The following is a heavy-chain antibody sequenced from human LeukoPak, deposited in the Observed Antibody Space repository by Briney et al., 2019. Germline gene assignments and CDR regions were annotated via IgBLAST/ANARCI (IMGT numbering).Heavy chain of an antibody. CDR3: AKGGAVTGTGTFDY. CDR1: GFTFSTNA. V-gene: IGHV3-23*01. D-gene: IGHD1-14*01. Sequence: GGSLRLSCLTSGFTFSTNAMSWVRQAPGKGLEWISGISGSGASTYYADSVKGRFTISRDNSKNTLFLQMNSLRAEDTAVYYCAKGGAVTGTGTFDYWGRGTLVTVSS. J-gene: IGHJ4*02. CDR2: ISGSGAST.